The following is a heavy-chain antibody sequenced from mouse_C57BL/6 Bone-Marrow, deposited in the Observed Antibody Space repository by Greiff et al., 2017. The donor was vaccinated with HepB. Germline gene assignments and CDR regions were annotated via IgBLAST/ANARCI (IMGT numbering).Heavy chain of an antibody. CDR3: ARERGWNGYPYWYFDV. J-gene: IGHJ1*03. V-gene: IGHV1-55*01. CDR1: GYTFTSYW. D-gene: IGHD2-2*01. Sequence: VQLQQPGAELVKPGASVKMSCKASGYTFTSYWITWVKQRPGQGLEWIGDIYPGSGSTNYNEKFKSKATLTVDTSSSTAYMQLSSLTSEDSAVYYCARERGWNGYPYWYFDVWGTGTTVTVSS. CDR2: IYPGSGST.